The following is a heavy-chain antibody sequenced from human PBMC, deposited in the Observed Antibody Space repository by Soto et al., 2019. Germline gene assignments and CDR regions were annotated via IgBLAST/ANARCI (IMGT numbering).Heavy chain of an antibody. J-gene: IGHJ4*02. D-gene: IGHD1-26*01. Sequence: GGSLRLSCAASDFTFSNYALTGVRRPPGKGLEWVSAISGSGGSTYYADSVKGRFTISRDNSQNTLYLQMNSLRAEDTALYYCAKGLAGSGTYLNYWGQGTLVTVSS. CDR1: DFTFSNYA. V-gene: IGHV3-23*01. CDR3: AKGLAGSGTYLNY. CDR2: ISGSGGST.